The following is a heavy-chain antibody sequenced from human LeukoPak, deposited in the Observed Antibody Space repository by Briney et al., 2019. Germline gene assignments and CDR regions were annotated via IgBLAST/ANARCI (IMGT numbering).Heavy chain of an antibody. D-gene: IGHD3-10*01. CDR1: GGSISSYY. CDR2: IYYSGST. V-gene: IGHV4-59*01. J-gene: IGHJ4*02. CDR3: ARGRHYYGSGSYLYDY. Sequence: NPSETLSLTCTVSGGSISSYYWSWIRQPPGKGLEWIGYIYYSGSTNYNPSLKSRVTISVDTSKNQFSLKLSSVTAADTAVYYCARGRHYYGSGSYLYDYWGQGTLVTVSS.